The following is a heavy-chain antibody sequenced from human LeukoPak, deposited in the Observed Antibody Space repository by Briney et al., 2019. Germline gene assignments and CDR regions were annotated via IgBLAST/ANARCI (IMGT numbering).Heavy chain of an antibody. CDR3: ARGEMATTLDY. J-gene: IGHJ4*02. CDR2: INHSGST. V-gene: IGHV4-34*01. Sequence: SETLSLTCAVYGGSFSGYYWIWIRQPPGKGREWIGEINHSGSTNYNPSLKSRVTISVDTSKNQFSLKLTSVTAADTAVYYCARGEMATTLDYWGQGTLVTVSS. D-gene: IGHD5-24*01. CDR1: GGSFSGYY.